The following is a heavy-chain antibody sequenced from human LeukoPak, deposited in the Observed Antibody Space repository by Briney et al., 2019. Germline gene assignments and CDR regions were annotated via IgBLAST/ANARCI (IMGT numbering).Heavy chain of an antibody. V-gene: IGHV1-69*13. J-gene: IGHJ5*02. CDR1: GGTFSSYA. Sequence: ASVKVSCKASGGTFSSYAISWVRQAPGQGLEWMGGIIPIFGTASYAQKFQGRVTITADESTSTAYMELSSLRSEDTAVYYCARDNYGDYSYNWFDPWGQGTLVTVSS. D-gene: IGHD4-17*01. CDR3: ARDNYGDYSYNWFDP. CDR2: IIPIFGTA.